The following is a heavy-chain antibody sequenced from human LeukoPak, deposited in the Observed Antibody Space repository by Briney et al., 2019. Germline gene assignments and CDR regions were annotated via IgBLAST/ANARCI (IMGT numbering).Heavy chain of an antibody. CDR2: INPNSGGA. Sequence: ASVKVSCKASGYTFTGYYMHWVRQAPGQGLEWMGWINPNSGGANYAQKFQGRVTMTRDTSISTAYMELSRLRSDDTAVYYCARVGKDIYSGSYGEYWFDPWGQGTLVTVSS. D-gene: IGHD1-26*01. CDR3: ARVGKDIYSGSYGEYWFDP. J-gene: IGHJ5*02. V-gene: IGHV1-2*02. CDR1: GYTFTGYY.